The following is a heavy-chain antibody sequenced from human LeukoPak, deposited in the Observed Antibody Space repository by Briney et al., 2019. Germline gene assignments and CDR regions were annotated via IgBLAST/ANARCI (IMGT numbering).Heavy chain of an antibody. CDR3: AKGYGDLVAFDI. CDR1: GFTFSSYG. Sequence: GGSLRLSCAASGFTFSSYGMDWVRHTPGKGLEGVAFIRYDGNNKDYADSVKGRFTISRDNSKDTLYLQMNGLRVEDTAVYYCAKGYGDLVAFDIWGQGTMVTVSS. V-gene: IGHV3-30*02. D-gene: IGHD4-17*01. CDR2: IRYDGNNK. J-gene: IGHJ3*02.